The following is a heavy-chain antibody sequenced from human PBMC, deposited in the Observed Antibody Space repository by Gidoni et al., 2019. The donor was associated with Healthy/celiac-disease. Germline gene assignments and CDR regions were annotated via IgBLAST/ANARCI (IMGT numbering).Heavy chain of an antibody. D-gene: IGHD3-10*01. CDR2: MSSSSSTI. Sequence: EVQLVESGGGLVQPGGSLRLSCAASGFTFSSYSMNWVRQAPGKGLEWVSYMSSSSSTIYYADSVKGRFTISRDNAKNSLYLQMNSRRDEDTAVYYCARDFYMVEGPFLDYWGQGTLVTVSS. V-gene: IGHV3-48*02. CDR1: GFTFSSYS. J-gene: IGHJ4*02. CDR3: ARDFYMVEGPFLDY.